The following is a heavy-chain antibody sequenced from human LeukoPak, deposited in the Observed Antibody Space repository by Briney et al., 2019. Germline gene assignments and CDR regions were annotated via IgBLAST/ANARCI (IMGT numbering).Heavy chain of an antibody. J-gene: IGHJ4*02. CDR2: IKEDGSEK. V-gene: IGHV3-7*01. CDR1: GFTFSTYW. Sequence: GGSLRLSCVASGFTFSTYWMSWVRRAPGKGREWVAYIKEDGSEKYYVDSVKGRLTISRDNAKNSLFLQLSSLTAEDTAVYYCARDRSGTSGVISLLDYWGQGTLVTVSS. D-gene: IGHD3-3*01. CDR3: ARDRSGTSGVISLLDY.